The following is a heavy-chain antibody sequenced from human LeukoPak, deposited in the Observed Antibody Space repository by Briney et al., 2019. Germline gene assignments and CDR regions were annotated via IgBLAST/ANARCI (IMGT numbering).Heavy chain of an antibody. CDR3: ARTAVGATRLDV. J-gene: IGHJ6*02. CDR1: GFTFSGYS. CDR2: ISGSSTYI. Sequence: GGSLRLSCAASGFTFSGYSFNWVRQAPGKGLEWVSFISGSSTYIYYADSVKGRFTISRDNAKNSLYLQMNSLRAEDTAVYYCARTAVGATRLDVWGQGTTVTVSS. V-gene: IGHV3-21*01. D-gene: IGHD1-26*01.